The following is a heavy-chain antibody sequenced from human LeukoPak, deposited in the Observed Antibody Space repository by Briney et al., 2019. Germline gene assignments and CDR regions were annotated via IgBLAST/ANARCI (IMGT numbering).Heavy chain of an antibody. D-gene: IGHD1-7*01. CDR3: ARVQGIKLELRS. V-gene: IGHV1-69*05. Sequence: GASVKVSCKASGGTFSSYAISWVRQAPGQGIEWMGGIIPIFGTANYAQKFQGRVTITTDESTITAYMELSSLRSEDTAVYYCARVQGIKLELRSWGQGTLVTVSS. J-gene: IGHJ4*02. CDR1: GGTFSSYA. CDR2: IIPIFGTA.